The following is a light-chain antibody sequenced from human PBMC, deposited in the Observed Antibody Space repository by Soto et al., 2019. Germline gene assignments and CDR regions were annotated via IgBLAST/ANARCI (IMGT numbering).Light chain of an antibody. Sequence: DILMIQSPSSLSASVGDRVTITSLACQRISSYLNWYQQIPGKAPNLLIWDASTLQSGVPSRFSGSGSGTDFTLTISSLQPEDFATYYCQLTYTPLRTFGQGTKVDI. J-gene: IGKJ1*01. CDR1: QRISSY. CDR2: DAS. V-gene: IGKV1-39*01. CDR3: QLTYTPLRT.